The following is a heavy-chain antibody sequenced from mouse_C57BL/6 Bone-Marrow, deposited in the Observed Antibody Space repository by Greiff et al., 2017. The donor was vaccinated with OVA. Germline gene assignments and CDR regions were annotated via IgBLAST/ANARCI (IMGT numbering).Heavy chain of an antibody. V-gene: IGHV1-5*01. CDR1: GYTFTSYW. CDR3: SPLDY. CDR2: IYPGNSDT. J-gene: IGHJ2*01. Sequence: VQLKQSGTVLARPGASVKMSCKTSGYTFTSYWMHWVKQRPGQGLEWIGAIYPGNSDTSYNQQFTGKAKLTAVTSARTAYMVLSSLTTGDSAVFYCSPLDYWGQGTTLTVSS.